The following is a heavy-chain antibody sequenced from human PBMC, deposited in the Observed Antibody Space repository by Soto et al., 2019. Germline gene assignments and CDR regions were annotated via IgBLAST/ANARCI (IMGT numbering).Heavy chain of an antibody. CDR3: AKRGLTYYYDSSGYYYVDY. D-gene: IGHD3-22*01. Sequence: PGGSLRLSCAASGFTFSSYGMHWVRQAPGKGLEWVAVISYDGSNKCYADSVKGRFTISRDNSKNTLYLQMNSLRAEDTAVYYCAKRGLTYYYDSSGYYYVDYWGQGTLVTVSS. CDR2: ISYDGSNK. CDR1: GFTFSSYG. J-gene: IGHJ4*02. V-gene: IGHV3-30*18.